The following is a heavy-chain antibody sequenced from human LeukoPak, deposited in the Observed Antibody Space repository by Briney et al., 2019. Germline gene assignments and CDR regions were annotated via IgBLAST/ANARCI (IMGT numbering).Heavy chain of an antibody. CDR2: IRSKAYGGTT. Sequence: GGSLRLSCTASGFTFGDYAMSWVRQAPGKGLEWVGFIRSKAYGGTTEYAASVKGRFTISRDDSRSIAYLQMNSLTTEDTALYYCTRGPILLWIHNGMDVWCQGTTVTVSS. D-gene: IGHD3-10*01. CDR1: GFTFGDYA. CDR3: TRGPILLWIHNGMDV. J-gene: IGHJ6*02. V-gene: IGHV3-49*04.